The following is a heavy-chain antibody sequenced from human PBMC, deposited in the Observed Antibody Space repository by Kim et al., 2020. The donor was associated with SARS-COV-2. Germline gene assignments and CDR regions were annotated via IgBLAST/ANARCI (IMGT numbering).Heavy chain of an antibody. CDR3: AKDDYGVPFDY. D-gene: IGHD4-17*01. Sequence: GGSLRLSCAASGFTFSSYGMHWVRQAPGKGLEWVAVISYDGSNKYYADSVKGRFTISRDNSKNTLYLQMNSLRAEDTAVYYCAKDDYGVPFDYWGQGTLVTVSS. V-gene: IGHV3-30*18. J-gene: IGHJ4*02. CDR2: ISYDGSNK. CDR1: GFTFSSYG.